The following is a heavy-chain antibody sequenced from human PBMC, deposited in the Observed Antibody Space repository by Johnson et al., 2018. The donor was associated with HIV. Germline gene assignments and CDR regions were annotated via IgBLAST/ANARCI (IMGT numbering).Heavy chain of an antibody. CDR3: ARDLAGTERGNAFDI. Sequence: VQLVESGGGLVQPGRSLRLSCAASGFTFDDYAMHWVRQAPGKGLEWVSGISWNSGSIGYADSVKGRFTISRENAKNSLHLQMNSLRAEDTAVYYCARDLAGTERGNAFDIWGQGTMVTVSS. CDR1: GFTFDDYA. CDR2: ISWNSGSI. V-gene: IGHV3-9*01. D-gene: IGHD1-1*01. J-gene: IGHJ3*02.